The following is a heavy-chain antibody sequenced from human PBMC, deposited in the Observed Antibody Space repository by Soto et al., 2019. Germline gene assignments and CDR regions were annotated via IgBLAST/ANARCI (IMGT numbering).Heavy chain of an antibody. Sequence: ASVKVSCRASGGTFSSYAISWVRQAPGQGLEWMGGIIPIFGTANYAQKFQGRVTITADESTSTAYMELSSLRSEDTAVYYCARAGDSSSSNWFDPWGQGTLVTVSS. CDR3: ARAGDSSSSNWFDP. CDR1: GGTFSSYA. V-gene: IGHV1-69*13. D-gene: IGHD6-6*01. J-gene: IGHJ5*02. CDR2: IIPIFGTA.